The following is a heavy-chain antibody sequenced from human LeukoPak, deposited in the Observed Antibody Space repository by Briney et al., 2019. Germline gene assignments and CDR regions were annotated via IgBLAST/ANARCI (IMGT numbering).Heavy chain of an antibody. CDR1: GGSISSSRYY. J-gene: IGHJ4*02. D-gene: IGHD3-22*01. CDR3: ARLAAYYDSSGYFLDC. V-gene: IGHV4-39*01. Sequence: PSETLSLTCTVSGGSISSSRYYWGWIRQPPGKGLEWIGSILYSGSTYYNPSLKSRVTISVDRSKNQFSLNLSSVTSADTAVYYCARLAAYYDSSGYFLDCWGQGTLVTVAS. CDR2: ILYSGST.